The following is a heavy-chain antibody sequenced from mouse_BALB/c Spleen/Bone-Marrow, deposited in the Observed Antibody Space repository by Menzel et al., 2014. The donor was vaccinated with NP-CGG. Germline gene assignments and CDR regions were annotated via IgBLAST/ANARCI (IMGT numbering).Heavy chain of an antibody. CDR2: TSSGGSYT. Sequence: EVQVVESGGGLVKPGGSLKLSCAASGFTFSSYTMSWVRQTPEKKLEWVATTSSGGSYTYYPGSVKGRFTIFRDNAKNTLYLQMSSLKSEDTAMYYCTRDDYDGAWFAYWGQGTLVTVSA. CDR1: GFTFSSYT. J-gene: IGHJ3*01. V-gene: IGHV5-6-4*01. D-gene: IGHD2-4*01. CDR3: TRDDYDGAWFAY.